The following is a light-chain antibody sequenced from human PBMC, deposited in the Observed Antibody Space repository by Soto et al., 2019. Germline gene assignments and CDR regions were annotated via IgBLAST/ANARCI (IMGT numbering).Light chain of an antibody. CDR2: GAS. V-gene: IGKV3-15*01. J-gene: IGKJ2*01. CDR3: QQYIDWPPYT. CDR1: QTVSRS. Sequence: EVVLTQSPATLSVSPGERATLSCRASQTVSRSLAWYQQKPGQAHRLLIYGASTRATGIPGRFSGSGSGTDFTLTIISLQSEDFAVYYCQQYIDWPPYTFGQGTKVEIK.